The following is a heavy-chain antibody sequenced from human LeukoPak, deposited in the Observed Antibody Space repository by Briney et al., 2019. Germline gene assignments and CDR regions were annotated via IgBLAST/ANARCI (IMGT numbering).Heavy chain of an antibody. V-gene: IGHV3-21*01. D-gene: IGHD5-18*01. CDR3: ATGLRGYSYGYDLYYFDY. CDR1: GFTFSSYA. J-gene: IGHJ4*02. Sequence: GGSLRLSCAASGFTFSSYAMSWVRQAPGKGLEWVSSISSSSSFIYYADSVKGRFTVSRDNAKNSLYLQMNSLRAEDTAVYYCATGLRGYSYGYDLYYFDYWGQGTLVTVSS. CDR2: ISSSSSFI.